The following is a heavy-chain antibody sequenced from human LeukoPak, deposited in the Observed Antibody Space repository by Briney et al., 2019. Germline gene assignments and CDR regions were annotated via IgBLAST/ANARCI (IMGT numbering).Heavy chain of an antibody. CDR3: ARVGYDSSARFDY. J-gene: IGHJ4*02. Sequence: GGSLRLSCAASGFTFSDYYITWIRHAPEKGLEWVSYISSSVSIIYHADSVKGRFIISRDNAKNPLYLQMNSLGAEDTAVYFCARVGYDSSARFDYWGQGTLVTVSS. D-gene: IGHD3-22*01. CDR2: ISSSVSII. CDR1: GFTFSDYY. V-gene: IGHV3-11*04.